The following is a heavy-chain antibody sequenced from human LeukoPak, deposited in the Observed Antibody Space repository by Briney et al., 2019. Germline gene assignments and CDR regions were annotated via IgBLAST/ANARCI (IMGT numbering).Heavy chain of an antibody. CDR3: AKDGGVAGAGTSIYFDN. D-gene: IGHD6-13*01. CDR2: ISGSGGST. V-gene: IGHV3-23*01. Sequence: GGSLRLSCTASGFTFSNYAMTWVRQAPGKGPQWVSGISGSGGSTYYADSVKGRLTISRDNSKNTLSLQMNSLRAEDTAVYFCAKDGGVAGAGTSIYFDNWGQGTLVTVSS. CDR1: GFTFSNYA. J-gene: IGHJ4*02.